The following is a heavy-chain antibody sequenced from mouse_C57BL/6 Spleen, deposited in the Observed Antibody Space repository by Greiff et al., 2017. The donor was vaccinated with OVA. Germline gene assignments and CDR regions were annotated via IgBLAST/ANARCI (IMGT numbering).Heavy chain of an antibody. Sequence: VQLQQSGPELVKPGASVKISCKASGYSFTGYYMNWVKQSPEKSLEWIGEINPSTGGTTSNQKFKAKATLTVDKSSSTAYMQLKSLASEDSAVYYCLPYYYGSSYWYFDVWGTGTTVTVSS. V-gene: IGHV1-42*01. J-gene: IGHJ1*03. CDR3: LPYYYGSSYWYFDV. D-gene: IGHD1-1*01. CDR2: INPSTGGT. CDR1: GYSFTGYY.